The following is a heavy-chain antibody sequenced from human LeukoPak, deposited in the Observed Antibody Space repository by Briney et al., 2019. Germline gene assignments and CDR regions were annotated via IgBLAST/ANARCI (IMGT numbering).Heavy chain of an antibody. D-gene: IGHD1-1*01. V-gene: IGHV3-23*01. CDR3: AKASNTWNYFDY. CDR1: GFTFSSFA. J-gene: IGHJ4*02. CDR2: INGSGGST. Sequence: GGSLRLSCAASGFTFSSFAMSWVRQAPGKGLEWVSAINGSGGSTYYADSVKGRFTISRGNSKNPLSLQMNSLRAEDTAIYYCAKASNTWNYFDYWGQGTLVTVSS.